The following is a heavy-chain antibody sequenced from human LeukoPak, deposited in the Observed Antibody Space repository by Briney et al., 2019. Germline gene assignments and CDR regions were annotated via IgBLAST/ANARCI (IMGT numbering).Heavy chain of an antibody. CDR1: GYSLGKNYY. D-gene: IGHD3-16*01. CDR2: IYGTGST. CDR3: ARYDSRGSASTRFDY. Sequence: PSETLSLTCAVSGYSLGKNYYWGWIRQPPGKGLEWIGRIYGTGSTSYNPSLMNRVTMSVDTSKNNFSLKLTSVTAAATAVYYCARYDSRGSASTRFDYWGQGILVTISS. V-gene: IGHV4-38-2*01. J-gene: IGHJ4*02.